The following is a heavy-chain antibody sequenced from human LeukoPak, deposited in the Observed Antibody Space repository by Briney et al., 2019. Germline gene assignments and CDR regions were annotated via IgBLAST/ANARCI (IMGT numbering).Heavy chain of an antibody. V-gene: IGHV4-39*07. CDR1: GGSISSSSYY. J-gene: IGHJ5*02. CDR3: ARVEARFDP. Sequence: SETLSLTCTVSGGSISSSSYYWGWIRQPPGKGLVWIGSIYYSGSTYYNPSLKSRVTISVDTSKNQFSLKLSSVTAADTAVYYCARVEARFDPWGQGTLVTVSS. CDR2: IYYSGST.